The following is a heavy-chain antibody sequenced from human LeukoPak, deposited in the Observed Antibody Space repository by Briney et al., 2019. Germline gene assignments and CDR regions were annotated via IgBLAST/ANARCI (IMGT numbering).Heavy chain of an antibody. J-gene: IGHJ4*02. D-gene: IGHD4-23*01. CDR2: ISTYYGNT. CDR3: ARDLGGRTVVTTDF. V-gene: IGHV1-18*01. Sequence: GASVKVSCKASGYTFTSYGISWVRQAPGQGLEWMGWISTYYGNTNYAQTLQGSVTMTTDTSTSTAYMELRSLRSEDTAAYYCARDLGGRTVVTTDFWGQGTLVTGSS. CDR1: GYTFTSYG.